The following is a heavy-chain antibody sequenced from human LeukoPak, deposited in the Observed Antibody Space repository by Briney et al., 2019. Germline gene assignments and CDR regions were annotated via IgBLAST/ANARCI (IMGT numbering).Heavy chain of an antibody. CDR2: IYYSGST. D-gene: IGHD3-22*01. J-gene: IGHJ3*02. V-gene: IGHV4-39*01. CDR3: ASQGYYYDRNDYHYVGVNTFDI. CDR1: GGSITSSSYY. Sequence: PSETLSLTCAVSGGSITSSSYYWGLIRQPPGKGLEWIGSIYYSGSTYYNPSLKSRVTISVDTSKNQFSLNLSSVTAADTAVYYCASQGYYYDRNDYHYVGVNTFDIWGQGTMVTVSS.